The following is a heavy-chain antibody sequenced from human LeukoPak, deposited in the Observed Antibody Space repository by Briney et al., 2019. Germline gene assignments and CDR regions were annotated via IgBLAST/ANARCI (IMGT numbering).Heavy chain of an antibody. V-gene: IGHV1-18*01. CDR2: ISAYNGNT. D-gene: IGHD3-22*01. CDR3: ARDENYYDSSGYTTGGY. Sequence: VASVKVSCKASGYTFTSYGISWVRQAPGQGLEWMGWISAYNGNTNYAQKLQGRVTMTTDTSTSTAYMELRSLRSDDTAVYYCARDENYYDSSGYTTGGYWGQGTLVTVSS. CDR1: GYTFTSYG. J-gene: IGHJ4*02.